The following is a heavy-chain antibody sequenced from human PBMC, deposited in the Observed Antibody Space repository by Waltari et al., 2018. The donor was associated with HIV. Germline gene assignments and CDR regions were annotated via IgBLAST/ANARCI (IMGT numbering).Heavy chain of an antibody. D-gene: IGHD5-18*01. CDR1: GGPFGNSA. CDR3: ASASRDTAMGAFDI. J-gene: IGHJ3*02. V-gene: IGHV1-69*01. CDR2: IIPIFGSP. Sequence: QVQPVQSGAEVMKPGSSVKVSCKASGGPFGNSAINWVRQAPGQGLEWMGGIIPIFGSPNYAQKFQGRVTITADESTSTVYMKLSSLRSEDTAVYYCASASRDTAMGAFDIWGQGTMVTVSS.